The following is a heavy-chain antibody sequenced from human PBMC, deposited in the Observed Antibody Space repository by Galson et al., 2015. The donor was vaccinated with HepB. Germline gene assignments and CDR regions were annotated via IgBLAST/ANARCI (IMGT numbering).Heavy chain of an antibody. CDR3: ARAADGWLPFDY. CDR1: GFTFSSYS. D-gene: IGHD5-24*01. J-gene: IGHJ4*02. CDR2: ISSSSSYI. Sequence: SLRLSCAASGFTFSSYSMNWVRQAPGKGLEWVSSISSSSSYIYYADSVKGRFTISRDNAKNSLYLQMNSLRAEDTAVYYCARAADGWLPFDYWGQGTLVTVSS. V-gene: IGHV3-21*01.